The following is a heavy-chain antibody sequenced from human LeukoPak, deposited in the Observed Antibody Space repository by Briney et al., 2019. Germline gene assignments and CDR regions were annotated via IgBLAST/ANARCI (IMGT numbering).Heavy chain of an antibody. J-gene: IGHJ6*02. CDR1: GFTFSSYA. D-gene: IGHD3-10*01. CDR2: ISGSGGST. CDR3: ARDDGSGSYTLRYYGMDV. Sequence: PGGSLRLSCAASGFTFSSYAMSWVRQAPGKGLEWVSTISGSGGSTYYADSVKGRFTISRDNSKNTLYLQMNTLRAEDTAAYFCARDDGSGSYTLRYYGMDVWGQGTTVTVSS. V-gene: IGHV3-23*01.